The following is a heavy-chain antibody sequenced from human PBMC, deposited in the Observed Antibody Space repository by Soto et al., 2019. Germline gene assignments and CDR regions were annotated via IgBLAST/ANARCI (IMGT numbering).Heavy chain of an antibody. Sequence: GGSLRLSCAASGFTFSDYYMSWIRQAPGKGLEWVSYISSSGSTIYYADSVKGRFTISRDNAKNSLYLQMNSLRAEDTAVYYCARDRAVELTMVRGLRFSGWFDPWGQGTLVTVSS. J-gene: IGHJ5*02. CDR3: ARDRAVELTMVRGLRFSGWFDP. V-gene: IGHV3-11*01. CDR1: GFTFSDYY. D-gene: IGHD3-10*01. CDR2: ISSSGSTI.